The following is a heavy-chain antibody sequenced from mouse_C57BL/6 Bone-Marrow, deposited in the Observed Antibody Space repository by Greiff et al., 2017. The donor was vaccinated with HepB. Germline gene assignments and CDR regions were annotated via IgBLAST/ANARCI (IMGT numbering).Heavy chain of an antibody. V-gene: IGHV1-26*01. J-gene: IGHJ2*01. CDR2: INPNNGGT. D-gene: IGHD2-4*01. CDR1: GYTFTDYY. CDR3: ASDDYDAIDY. Sequence: EVKLQQSGPELVKPGASVKISCKASGYTFTDYYMNWVKQSHGKSLEWIGDINPNNGGTSYNQKFKGKATLTVDKSSSTAYMELRSLTSEDSAVYYCASDDYDAIDYWGQGTTLTVSS.